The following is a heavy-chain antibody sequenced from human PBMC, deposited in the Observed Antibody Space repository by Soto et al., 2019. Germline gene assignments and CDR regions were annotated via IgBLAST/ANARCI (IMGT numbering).Heavy chain of an antibody. CDR3: VGGRGRLVGFDY. J-gene: IGHJ4*02. D-gene: IGHD2-8*02. CDR1: TESFSNYY. Sequence: QVQLQQWGAGLLKPSETLSLTCAVNTESFSNYYWSWIRQPPGKGLEWGGEINDSGTTNYSPSLKGRVTISVDTSKNQFSLKLASVTAADTAIYYCVGGRGRLVGFDYWGQGTLVTVSS. V-gene: IGHV4-34*01. CDR2: INDSGTT.